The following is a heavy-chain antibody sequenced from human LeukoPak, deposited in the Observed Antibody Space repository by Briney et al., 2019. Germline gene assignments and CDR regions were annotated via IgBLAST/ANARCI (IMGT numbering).Heavy chain of an antibody. CDR1: GGSFSGYY. D-gene: IGHD3-10*01. Sequence: PSETLSLTCAVYGGSFSGYYSSWIRQPPGKGLEWIGEINHSGSTNYNPSLKSRVTISVDTSKNQFSLKLSSVTAADTAVYYCARFASRLWFGELAYDYWGQGTLVTVSS. J-gene: IGHJ4*02. CDR2: INHSGST. CDR3: ARFASRLWFGELAYDY. V-gene: IGHV4-34*01.